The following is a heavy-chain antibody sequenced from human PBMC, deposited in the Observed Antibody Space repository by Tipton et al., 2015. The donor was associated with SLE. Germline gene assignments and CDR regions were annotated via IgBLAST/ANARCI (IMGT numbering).Heavy chain of an antibody. CDR1: GGSISPHY. D-gene: IGHD2-2*01. Sequence: TLSLTCTVSGGSISPHYWTWIRQSPGKGLEWIGYIYYTGSTNYNPSLKSRVTMSADTSKNQFSLRLSSVTAADTAVYFCASTTAGYSSSWPRPFDIWGQGTAVTASS. V-gene: IGHV4-59*11. J-gene: IGHJ3*02. CDR2: IYYTGST. CDR3: ASTTAGYSSSWPRPFDI.